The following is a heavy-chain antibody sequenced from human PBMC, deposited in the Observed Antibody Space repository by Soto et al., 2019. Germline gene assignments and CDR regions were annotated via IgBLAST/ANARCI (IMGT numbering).Heavy chain of an antibody. D-gene: IGHD2-2*01. CDR1: GGSFSGYY. CDR3: ARGIADIVVVPAAMEGYSRYYYGMDV. V-gene: IGHV4-34*01. J-gene: IGHJ6*02. Sequence: QVQLQQWGAGLLKPSETLSLTCAVYGGSFSGYYWSWIRQPPGKGLEWIGEINHSGSTNYNPSLKSRVTISVDTSKNQFSLKLSSVTAADTAVYYCARGIADIVVVPAAMEGYSRYYYGMDVWGQGTTVTVSS. CDR2: INHSGST.